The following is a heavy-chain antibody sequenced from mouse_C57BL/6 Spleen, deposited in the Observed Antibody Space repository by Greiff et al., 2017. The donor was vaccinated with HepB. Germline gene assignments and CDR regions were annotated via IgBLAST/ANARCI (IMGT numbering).Heavy chain of an antibody. V-gene: IGHV5-12*01. CDR3: ERHGDLLWYFDV. D-gene: IGHD2-1*01. Sequence: EVQLVESGGGLVQPGGSLKLSCAASGFTFSDYYMYWVRQTPEKRLEWVAYISNGGGSTYYPDTVKGRFTISRDNAKNTLYLQMSRLKSEDTAMYYCERHGDLLWYFDVWGTGTTVTVSS. CDR2: ISNGGGST. J-gene: IGHJ1*03. CDR1: GFTFSDYY.